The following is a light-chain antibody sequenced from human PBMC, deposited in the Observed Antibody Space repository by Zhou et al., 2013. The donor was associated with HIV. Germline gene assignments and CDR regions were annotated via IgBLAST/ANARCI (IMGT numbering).Light chain of an antibody. CDR2: EAS. CDR1: HSISKY. CDR3: QQSFRLPLT. Sequence: DIQMTQSPSSLSASVGERVTISCRSSHSISKYVNWYQQKPGKAPKLLIFEASILNTGAPPRFSGSGSGTDFTLAISSLQAEDFATYYCQQSFRLPLTFGGGT. V-gene: IGKV1-39*01. J-gene: IGKJ4*01.